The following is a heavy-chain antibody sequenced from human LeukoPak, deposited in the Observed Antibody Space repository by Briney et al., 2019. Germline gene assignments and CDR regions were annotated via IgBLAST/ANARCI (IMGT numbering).Heavy chain of an antibody. J-gene: IGHJ3*02. V-gene: IGHV3-30*18. CDR2: ISYVESNK. CDR1: GFIFSSYG. D-gene: IGHD3-22*01. Sequence: GGSLRLSCAASGFIFSSYGMHWVRQAPGKGLEWVAVISYVESNKCYADSLQGRFSISRDNSKNTLYLQMNSLRAEDTAVYYCAKEAVNYYDSSGYFDDAFDIWGQGTMVTVSS. CDR3: AKEAVNYYDSSGYFDDAFDI.